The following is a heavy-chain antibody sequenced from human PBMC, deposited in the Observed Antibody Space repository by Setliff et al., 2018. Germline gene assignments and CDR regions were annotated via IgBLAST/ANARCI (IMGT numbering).Heavy chain of an antibody. J-gene: IGHJ3*01. CDR3: AISTLSICSGGSCPNAFDV. D-gene: IGHD2-15*01. CDR2: ISSYNDVT. V-gene: IGHV1-18*01. CDR1: GYIFKSYG. Sequence: ASVKVSCKASGYIFKSYGISWVRQVPGQGLEWMGWISSYNDVTNYAQSFQGRVTMTTDTSKSAAYMDLRGLRSDDTAVYYCAISTLSICSGGSCPNAFDVWGRGTMVTVSS.